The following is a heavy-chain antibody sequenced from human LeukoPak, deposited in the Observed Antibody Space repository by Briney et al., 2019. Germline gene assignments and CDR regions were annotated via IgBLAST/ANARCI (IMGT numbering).Heavy chain of an antibody. V-gene: IGHV1-58*01. D-gene: IGHD3-22*01. Sequence: SVKVSCKASGFTFTSSAVQWVRQARGQRLGWIGWIVVGSGNTNYAQKFQERVTITRDMSTSTAYMELSSLRSEDTAVYYCAAESWPYDSSGYFTSYDRKDAFDIWGQGTMVTASS. J-gene: IGHJ3*02. CDR3: AAESWPYDSSGYFTSYDRKDAFDI. CDR1: GFTFTSSA. CDR2: IVVGSGNT.